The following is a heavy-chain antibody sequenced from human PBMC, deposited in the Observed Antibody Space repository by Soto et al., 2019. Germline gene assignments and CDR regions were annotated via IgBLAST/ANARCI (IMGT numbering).Heavy chain of an antibody. J-gene: IGHJ4*02. D-gene: IGHD6-6*01. CDR3: ARVPPGYSSSHYFDY. Sequence: PSETLSLTCTVSGGSVSSGSFYWSWIRQPPGKGLEWIGFIYNSGSFNYNPSLKSRVTISVDTSKNQFSLKLSSVTAADTAVYYCARVPPGYSSSHYFDYWGQGALVTVSS. CDR2: IYNSGSF. CDR1: GGSVSSGSFY. V-gene: IGHV4-61*01.